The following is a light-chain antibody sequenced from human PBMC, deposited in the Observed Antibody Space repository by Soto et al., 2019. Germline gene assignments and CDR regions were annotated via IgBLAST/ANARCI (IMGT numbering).Light chain of an antibody. CDR2: DVN. V-gene: IGLV2-11*01. Sequence: QSALTQPRSVSGSPGQSVTISCTGTSSDVGGYDYVSWYQQHPGNVPKLMIYDVNKRPSGVPDRFSGSKSGNTASLTISGLQAEDEADYYCCSYAGTYTLVVFGGGTKLTVL. CDR1: SSDVGGYDY. J-gene: IGLJ2*01. CDR3: CSYAGTYTLVV.